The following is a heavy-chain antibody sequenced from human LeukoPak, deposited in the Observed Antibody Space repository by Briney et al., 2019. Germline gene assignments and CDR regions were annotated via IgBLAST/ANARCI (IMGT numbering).Heavy chain of an antibody. CDR2: IYSSGST. CDR3: ASSTYCSSTSCPFDY. CDR1: GGSISSYY. Sequence: PSETLSLTCTVSGGSISSYYWSWIRQPAGKGLEWIGRIYSSGSTNYNPSLKSRVTMSVDTSKNQFSLKLNSVTAADTAVYYCASSTYCSSTSCPFDYWGQGALVTVSS. D-gene: IGHD2-2*01. J-gene: IGHJ4*02. V-gene: IGHV4-4*07.